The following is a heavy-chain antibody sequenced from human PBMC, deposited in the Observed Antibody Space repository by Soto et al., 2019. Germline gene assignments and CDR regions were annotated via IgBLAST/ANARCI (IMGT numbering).Heavy chain of an antibody. D-gene: IGHD2-2*01. CDR2: IYYSGST. J-gene: IGHJ4*02. V-gene: IGHV4-30-4*01. CDR1: VGSISSGDYY. CDR3: ARDRGCSSTSCPLGIDY. Sequence: QVQLQESGPGLVKSSQTLSLTCTVSVGSISSGDYYWTWIRQPPGKGLEWIGYIYYSGSTYYNPSLKSRVIISVDTSKNQFSLKLSSVTAADTAVYYCARDRGCSSTSCPLGIDYWGQGTLVTVSS.